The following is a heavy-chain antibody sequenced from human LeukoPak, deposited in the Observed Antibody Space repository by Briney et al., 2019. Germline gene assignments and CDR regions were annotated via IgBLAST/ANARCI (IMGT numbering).Heavy chain of an antibody. CDR3: ARHTPYGDSSFDC. Sequence: SETLSLTCTVSGGSISSYYWSWIRQPPGKGLEWIGYLYYSGKTNYNPSLKSRVSMSVDTSKNQVSLKLYSVTAAVTAVYYCARHTPYGDSSFDCWGQGTLVTVSP. J-gene: IGHJ4*02. CDR2: LYYSGKT. V-gene: IGHV4-59*08. D-gene: IGHD2-21*02. CDR1: GGSISSYY.